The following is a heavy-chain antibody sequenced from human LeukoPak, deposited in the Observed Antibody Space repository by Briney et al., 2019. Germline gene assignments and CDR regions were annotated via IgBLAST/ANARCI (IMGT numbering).Heavy chain of an antibody. CDR1: GFTFTSHA. Sequence: GGSLRLSCAASGFTFTSHAMHWVRQAPGKGLEWVAVIWRDGSQIYYADSVKGRFTISRDNSKNTQFLQMNSLRAEDTAVYYCAKVNYYDSTGFFDHWGQGTLVTVSS. D-gene: IGHD3-22*01. CDR3: AKVNYYDSTGFFDH. V-gene: IGHV3-33*06. CDR2: IWRDGSQI. J-gene: IGHJ4*02.